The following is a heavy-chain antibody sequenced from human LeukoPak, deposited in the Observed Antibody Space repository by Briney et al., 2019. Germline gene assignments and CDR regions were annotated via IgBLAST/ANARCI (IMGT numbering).Heavy chain of an antibody. J-gene: IGHJ4*02. CDR2: IYHSGST. CDR3: ARDFRSSGWFAV. V-gene: IGHV4-38-2*02. D-gene: IGHD6-19*01. Sequence: SETLSLACTVSGYSISSGYYWGWIRQPPGKGLEWIGSIYHSGSTYYNPSLKSRVTISVDTSKNQFSLKLSSVTAADTAVYYCARDFRSSGWFAVWGQGTLVTVSS. CDR1: GYSISSGYY.